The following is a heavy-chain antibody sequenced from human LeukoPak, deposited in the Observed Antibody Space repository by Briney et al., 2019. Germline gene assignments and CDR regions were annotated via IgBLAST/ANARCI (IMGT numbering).Heavy chain of an antibody. CDR2: LDPEDGET. Sequence: ASVKVSCKVSGYTLTELSMHWVRQAPGKGLEWMGGLDPEDGETIYAQKFQGRVTMTEDTSTDTAYMELSSLRSEDTAVYYCATALGGSGSYYSWDYWGQGTLVTVSS. CDR3: ATALGGSGSYYSWDY. CDR1: GYTLTELS. V-gene: IGHV1-24*01. J-gene: IGHJ4*02. D-gene: IGHD3-10*01.